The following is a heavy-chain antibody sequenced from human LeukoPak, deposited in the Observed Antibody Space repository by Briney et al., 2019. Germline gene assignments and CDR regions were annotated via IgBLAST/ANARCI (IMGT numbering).Heavy chain of an antibody. Sequence: QTGGSLRLSCAACGFTFSSYAMNWVRQAPGKGLEWVSAISVSGGSTYYADSVKGRFTISRDNSKNTLYLQMNSLRAEDTAVYYCAKDVRSPPPPGIDYWGQGTLVTVSS. CDR1: GFTFSSYA. V-gene: IGHV3-23*01. D-gene: IGHD3-16*02. CDR2: ISVSGGST. CDR3: AKDVRSPPPPGIDY. J-gene: IGHJ4*02.